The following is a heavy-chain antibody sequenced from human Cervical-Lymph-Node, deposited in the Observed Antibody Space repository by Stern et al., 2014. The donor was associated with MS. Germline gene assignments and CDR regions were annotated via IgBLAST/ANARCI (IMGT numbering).Heavy chain of an antibody. Sequence: EVQLVESGAEVKKPGEALKISCKGSGYSFTSYWIGWVRQMPGKGLEGMGLIYPCDSESKYSPSFQGQVTISADKSISPAYLQWSSLKASDTAMYYCARHCAKREQCAFDYWGQGTLVTVSS. V-gene: IGHV5-51*01. D-gene: IGHD6-19*01. J-gene: IGHJ4*02. CDR2: IYPCDSES. CDR3: ARHCAKREQCAFDY. CDR1: GYSFTSYW.